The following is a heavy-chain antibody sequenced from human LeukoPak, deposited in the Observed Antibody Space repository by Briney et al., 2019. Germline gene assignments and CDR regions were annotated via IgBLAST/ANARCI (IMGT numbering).Heavy chain of an antibody. CDR1: GGTFSSYA. D-gene: IGHD6-13*01. CDR3: ARSWGQQLVLPFDY. Sequence: ASVKVSCKASGGTFSSYAISWVRQAPGQGLEWMGGIIPIFGTANYAQKFQGRVTITADKSTSTAYMELSSLRSEDTAVYYCARSWGQQLVLPFDYWGQGTLVTVSS. J-gene: IGHJ4*02. CDR2: IIPIFGTA. V-gene: IGHV1-69*06.